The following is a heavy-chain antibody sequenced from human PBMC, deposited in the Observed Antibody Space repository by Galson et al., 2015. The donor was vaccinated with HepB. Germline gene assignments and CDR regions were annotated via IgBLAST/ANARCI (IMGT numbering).Heavy chain of an antibody. CDR3: ARDPPDYGGDYGWYFDL. D-gene: IGHD4-23*01. V-gene: IGHV3-30*04. CDR2: ITHDGSNK. Sequence: SLRLSCAASGFTFSNYAMRWVRQAPGKGLEWVAVITHDGSNKHYADSVKGRFTISRDNSKNTLYLQVNSLRAEDTAVFYCARDPPDYGGDYGWYFDLWGRGTLVTVSS. J-gene: IGHJ2*01. CDR1: GFTFSNYA.